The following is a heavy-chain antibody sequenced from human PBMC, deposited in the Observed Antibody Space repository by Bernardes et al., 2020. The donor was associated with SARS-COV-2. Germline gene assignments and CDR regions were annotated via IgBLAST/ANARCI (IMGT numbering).Heavy chain of an antibody. V-gene: IGHV3-23*01. D-gene: IGHD1-26*01. CDR1: GFTFSSYT. J-gene: IGHJ4*02. Sequence: GRSLRLSCEVAGFTFSSYTMNWVRQAPGKGLGWVSTITDSGDSTYYADSVKGRFTISRDNSKDRLYLQMNRLRAEDTAVYFCAKRRVEWELLHYFDSWGQGTLVTVSP. CDR3: AKRRVEWELLHYFDS. CDR2: ITDSGDST.